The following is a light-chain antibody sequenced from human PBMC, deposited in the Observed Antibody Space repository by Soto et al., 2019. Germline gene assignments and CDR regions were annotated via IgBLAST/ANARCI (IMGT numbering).Light chain of an antibody. CDR3: QQYGSSPRT. CDR2: GAS. Sequence: EIVLTQSPGTLSLSPGERATLSCRASQSVSGSSLAWYQQQPGQAPRLLISGASNRATGIPDRFSGSGSGTDFTLTISRLEPEDFAVYYCQQYGSSPRTFGQGTKLEIK. V-gene: IGKV3-20*01. CDR1: QSVSGSS. J-gene: IGKJ2*01.